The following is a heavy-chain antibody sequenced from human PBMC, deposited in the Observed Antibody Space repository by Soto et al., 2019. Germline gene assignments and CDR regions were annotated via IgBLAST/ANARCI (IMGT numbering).Heavy chain of an antibody. CDR3: TRVFDSSGYHIAYYYYGMDV. CDR2: IIPIFGTA. CDR1: GGTFSSYA. V-gene: IGHV1-69*06. D-gene: IGHD3-22*01. Sequence: QVQLVQSGAEVKKPGSSVKVSCKASGGTFSSYAISWVRQAPGQGLEWMGGIIPIFGTANYAQKFQGRVTITADKSTSTDYMELSRLRSEDTAVYYCTRVFDSSGYHIAYYYYGMDVWGQGTTVTVSS. J-gene: IGHJ6*02.